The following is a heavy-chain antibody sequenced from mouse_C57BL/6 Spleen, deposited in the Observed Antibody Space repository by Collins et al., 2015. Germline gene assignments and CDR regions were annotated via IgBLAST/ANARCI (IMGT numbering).Heavy chain of an antibody. CDR3: ARRWLLQGMDY. D-gene: IGHD2-3*01. J-gene: IGHJ4*01. CDR1: GYTFTGYW. CDR2: ILPGSGST. Sequence: QVQLQQSGAELMKPGASVKLSCKATGYTFTGYWIEWVKQRPGHGLEWIGEILPGSGSTNYNEKFKGKATFTADTPSNTAYMQLSSLTTEDSAIYYCARRWLLQGMDYWGQGTSVTVSS. V-gene: IGHV1-9*01.